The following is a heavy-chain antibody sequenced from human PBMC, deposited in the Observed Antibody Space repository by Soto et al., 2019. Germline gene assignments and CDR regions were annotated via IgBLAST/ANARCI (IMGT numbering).Heavy chain of an antibody. D-gene: IGHD2-8*01. CDR1: GFTFTSSA. V-gene: IGHV1-58*01. Sequence: QMQLVQSGPEVKKPGTSVKVSCKASGFTFTSSAVQWVRQARGQRLEWIGWIGVGSGNRHYAQKYQERVTITRDMSTNTAYMGLSSLSSEDTAVYYCAALGVNFDHWGQGTLVTVSS. J-gene: IGHJ4*02. CDR2: IGVGSGNR. CDR3: AALGVNFDH.